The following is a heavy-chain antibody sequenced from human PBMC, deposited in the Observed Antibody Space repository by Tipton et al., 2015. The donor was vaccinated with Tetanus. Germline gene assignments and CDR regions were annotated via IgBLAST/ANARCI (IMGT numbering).Heavy chain of an antibody. J-gene: IGHJ4*02. V-gene: IGHV4-30-2*01. CDR1: GASVRAGDYS. Sequence: GLVKPSETLSLTCTVSGASVRAGDYSWGWIRQPPGQGLEWLGYIYQTDSTYYNPSVRRRLTLSLQRSKNQVSLKLSSVTAADTAVYYCARGITDGYNRRFDDWGQGTLVAVSP. CDR2: IYQTDST. D-gene: IGHD5-24*01. CDR3: ARGITDGYNRRFDD.